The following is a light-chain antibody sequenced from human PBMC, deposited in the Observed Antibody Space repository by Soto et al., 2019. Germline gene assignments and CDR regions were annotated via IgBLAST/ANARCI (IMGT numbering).Light chain of an antibody. V-gene: IGKV3-11*01. Sequence: EIVLTQSPDTLSLSPGERATLSCRASQSVGSSLAWYQQKPGQAPRLLIYDASNRATGIPARFSSSGSETGFTLTISSLEPEDFAVYYCQQRSNWPPEVTFGPGTKVDIK. CDR2: DAS. CDR3: QQRSNWPPEVT. CDR1: QSVGSS. J-gene: IGKJ3*01.